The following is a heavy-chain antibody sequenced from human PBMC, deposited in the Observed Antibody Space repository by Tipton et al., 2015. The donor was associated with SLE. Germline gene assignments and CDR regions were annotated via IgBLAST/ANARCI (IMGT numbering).Heavy chain of an antibody. CDR2: IFFTGST. CDR1: GGSLSSGSYY. V-gene: IGHV4-39*07. J-gene: IGHJ5*02. Sequence: TLSLTCTVSGGSLSSGSYYWGWIRQPPGKGLEWIGSIFFTGSTHSNMAVESRVTISINTSKNRFSLRLTSVTAADTAVYYCARRGIFGRNWFDPWGQGTLVTVSS. CDR3: ARRGIFGRNWFDP. D-gene: IGHD3-3*01.